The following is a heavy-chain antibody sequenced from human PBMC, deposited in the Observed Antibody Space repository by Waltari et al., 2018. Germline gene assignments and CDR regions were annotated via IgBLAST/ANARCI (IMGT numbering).Heavy chain of an antibody. Sequence: EVRLVDSGGGLVQPGGSLRLSCAAAGFRVSDYWMSWVRQAPGKGLEWVASIKEDGSETYYVDSVKGRFTISRDNAKNSMYLQINSLRAEDTAVYYSATSSFWRFDYWGQGTLVTVSS. CDR2: IKEDGSET. V-gene: IGHV3-7*01. CDR3: ATSSFWRFDY. J-gene: IGHJ4*02. D-gene: IGHD2-2*01. CDR1: GFRVSDYW.